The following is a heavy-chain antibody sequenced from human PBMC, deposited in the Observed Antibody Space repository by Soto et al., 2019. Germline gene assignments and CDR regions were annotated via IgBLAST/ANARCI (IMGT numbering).Heavy chain of an antibody. CDR1: GFTFSSYG. D-gene: IGHD2-2*02. J-gene: IGHJ6*02. CDR3: AKEGRGYCSSTSCHKVYGMDV. Sequence: GGSLRLSCAASGFTFSSYGMHWVRQAPGKGLEWVAVISYDGSNKYYADSVKGRFTISRDNSKNTLYLQMNSLRAEDTAVYYCAKEGRGYCSSTSCHKVYGMDVWGQGTTVTVSS. CDR2: ISYDGSNK. V-gene: IGHV3-30*18.